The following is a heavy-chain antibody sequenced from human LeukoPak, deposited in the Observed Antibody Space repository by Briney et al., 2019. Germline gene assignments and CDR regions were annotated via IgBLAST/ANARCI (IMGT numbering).Heavy chain of an antibody. CDR3: AKDHRIQLWFDFDY. J-gene: IGHJ4*02. CDR2: ISGSGGST. V-gene: IGHV3-23*01. D-gene: IGHD5-18*01. Sequence: PGGSLRLSRAASGFTFSSYAMSWVRQAPGKGLEWVSAISGSGGSTYYADSVKGRFTISRDNSKNTLYLQMNSLRAEDTAVYYCAKDHRIQLWFDFDYWGQGTLVTVSS. CDR1: GFTFSSYA.